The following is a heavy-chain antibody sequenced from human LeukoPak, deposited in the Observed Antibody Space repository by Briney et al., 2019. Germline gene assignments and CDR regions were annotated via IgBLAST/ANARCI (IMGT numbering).Heavy chain of an antibody. CDR1: GYTFTDYY. Sequence: ASVKVSCKASGYTFTDYYIHWVRQAPGQGLEWMGRINPSSGGTNYAQKFQGRVTMTRDTSISTAYMELSRLSSDDTAVYYCATSRDRIAAAGRDEFDYWGQGTLVTVSS. D-gene: IGHD6-13*01. CDR2: INPSSGGT. V-gene: IGHV1-2*06. J-gene: IGHJ4*02. CDR3: ATSRDRIAAAGRDEFDY.